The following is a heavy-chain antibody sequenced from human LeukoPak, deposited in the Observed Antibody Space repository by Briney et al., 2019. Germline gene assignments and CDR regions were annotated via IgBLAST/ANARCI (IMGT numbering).Heavy chain of an antibody. D-gene: IGHD3-3*01. Sequence: GGSLRLSCAASGFAFTTSGFTFHTFAMNWVRQAPGKGLEWVSTISGSGGSTYHADAVKGRFTISRDNFKNTLYLQMNSLRAEDTALYYCAKDQSVTITTPLDYWGQGTLVTVSS. J-gene: IGHJ4*02. CDR2: ISGSGGST. V-gene: IGHV3-23*01. CDR3: AKDQSVTITTPLDY. CDR1: GFAFTTSGFTFHTFA.